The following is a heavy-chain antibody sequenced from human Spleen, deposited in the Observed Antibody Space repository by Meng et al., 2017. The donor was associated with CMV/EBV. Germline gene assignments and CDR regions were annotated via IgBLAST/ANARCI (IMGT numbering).Heavy chain of an antibody. V-gene: IGHV3-11*04. Sequence: CATSGFIFSDYYMTWIRQAPGKGLEWISYISSSGSIKKYADSVEGRFTISRDNAKKSLYLQMNSLRAKDTAFYYCARDFSAVHNWFDAWGRGTLVTVSS. CDR2: ISSSGSIK. CDR3: ARDFSAVHNWFDA. D-gene: IGHD1-26*01. J-gene: IGHJ5*02. CDR1: GFIFSDYY.